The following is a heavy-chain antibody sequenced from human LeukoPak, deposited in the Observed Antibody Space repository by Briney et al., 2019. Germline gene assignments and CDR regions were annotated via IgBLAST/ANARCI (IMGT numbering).Heavy chain of an antibody. CDR1: GGSFSGYY. CDR2: INHSGST. D-gene: IGHD4-17*01. Sequence: PSETLSLTCAVYGGSFSGYYWSWIRQPPGKGLEWIGEINHSGSTNYNPSLKSRVTISVDTSKNQFSLKLSSVTAADTAVYYCVRDTPGGSHGAYDYWGQGTLVTVSS. V-gene: IGHV4-34*01. J-gene: IGHJ4*02. CDR3: VRDTPGGSHGAYDY.